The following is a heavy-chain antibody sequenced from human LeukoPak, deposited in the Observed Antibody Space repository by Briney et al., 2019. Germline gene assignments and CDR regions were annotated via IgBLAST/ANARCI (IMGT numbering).Heavy chain of an antibody. J-gene: IGHJ4*02. V-gene: IGHV3-23*01. CDR1: GFSFSTFA. Sequence: PGGSLRLSCTASGFSFSTFAMTWVRQAPGKGREWVSAIHGSGGKTYYADSVKGRFTISRDNSKNTVYLQMNRLRAEDTAIYHCAKDQGNDYGDQLHYWGQGTLVTVSS. D-gene: IGHD4/OR15-4a*01. CDR3: AKDQGNDYGDQLHY. CDR2: IHGSGGKT.